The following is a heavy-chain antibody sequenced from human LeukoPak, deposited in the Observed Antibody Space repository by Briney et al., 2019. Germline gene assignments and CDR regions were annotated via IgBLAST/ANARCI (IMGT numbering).Heavy chain of an antibody. D-gene: IGHD4-17*01. CDR3: ARLGTYDNGDGGGVGGGMDV. CDR1: GSTFTGYY. CDR2: INPNIGGT. Sequence: ASVKLSCKASGSTFTGYYMHWVRRASGQRLEWMGWINPNIGGTNYAQKFQGRVTMTRDTSISTAYMELSRLRSDDTAVYYCARLGTYDNGDGGGVGGGMDVWGQGTTVTVFS. V-gene: IGHV1-2*02. J-gene: IGHJ6*02.